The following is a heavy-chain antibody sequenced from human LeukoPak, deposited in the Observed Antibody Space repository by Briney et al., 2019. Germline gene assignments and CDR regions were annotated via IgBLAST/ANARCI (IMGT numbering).Heavy chain of an antibody. D-gene: IGHD6-13*01. CDR2: IIPIFGTA. CDR3: ARAGIAAAGTLDY. Sequence: GASVKVSCKASGGTFSSYAISWVRQASGQGLEWMGGIIPIFGTANYAQKFQGRVTITADESTSTAYMELSSLRSEDTAVYYCARAGIAAAGTLDYWGQGTLVTVSS. CDR1: GGTFSSYA. J-gene: IGHJ4*02. V-gene: IGHV1-69*01.